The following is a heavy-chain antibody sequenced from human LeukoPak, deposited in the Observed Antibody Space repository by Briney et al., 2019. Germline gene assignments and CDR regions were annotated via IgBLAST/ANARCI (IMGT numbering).Heavy chain of an antibody. J-gene: IGHJ4*02. Sequence: SETLSLTCAVSGYSISSGYYWGWIRQPPGKGLEWIGSLYHSVSTYYNPSLKSRVNISVDTSKNQFSLKLSSVTAADTAVYYCARRTYFDYWGQGTLVTVSS. CDR3: ARRTYFDY. CDR1: GYSISSGYY. V-gene: IGHV4-38-2*01. CDR2: LYHSVST.